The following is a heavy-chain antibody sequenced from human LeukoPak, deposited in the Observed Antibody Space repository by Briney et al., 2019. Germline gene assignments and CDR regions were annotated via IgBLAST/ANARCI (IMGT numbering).Heavy chain of an antibody. V-gene: IGHV7-4-1*02. J-gene: IGHJ5*02. CDR1: GYTFSSYT. Sequence: GASVKVSCKASGYTFSSYTLSWLRQAPGQGLEWMGWINTNTGTPTYAQGFTGRFVFSLDSSVSTAYLQISSLKAEDTAVYYCARDEGLSRFDPWGQGTLVTVSS. D-gene: IGHD6-6*01. CDR3: ARDEGLSRFDP. CDR2: INTNTGTP.